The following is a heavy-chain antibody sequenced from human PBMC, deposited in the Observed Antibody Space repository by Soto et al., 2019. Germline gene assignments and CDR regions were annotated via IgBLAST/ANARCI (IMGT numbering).Heavy chain of an antibody. D-gene: IGHD5-18*01. J-gene: IGHJ6*02. CDR3: ARVEEGGEYSYEYRSYYYGMDV. CDR2: IKKDGSEK. V-gene: IGHV3-7*03. Sequence: GGSLSLSCAASGFTFSSHWMSWVRQAPGKWLEGVSTIKKDGSEKYYVDSVKGRFTISRDNAKNSLYLQMNSVRVEDTAVYYCARVEEGGEYSYEYRSYYYGMDVWGQGTTVTVSS. CDR1: GFTFSSHW.